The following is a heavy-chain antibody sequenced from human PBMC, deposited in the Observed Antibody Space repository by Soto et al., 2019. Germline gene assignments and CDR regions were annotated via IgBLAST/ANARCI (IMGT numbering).Heavy chain of an antibody. V-gene: IGHV3-23*01. J-gene: IGHJ3*02. CDR3: AGSQPAIVGGPGSGFDI. D-gene: IGHD1-26*01. CDR1: GFTLSTYA. CDR2: VSGSFSTT. Sequence: EVQLLESGGGLVQPGGSLRLSCAASGFTLSTYAVSWVRQAPGKGLKWVSAVSGSFSTTYLADSVRGRFAISSDRSKNMLYREMTDLRAEDTALYFCAGSQPAIVGGPGSGFDIWGQGTMVTVSS.